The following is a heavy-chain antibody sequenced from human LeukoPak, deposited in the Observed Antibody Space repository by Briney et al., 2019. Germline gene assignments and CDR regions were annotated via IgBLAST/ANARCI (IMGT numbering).Heavy chain of an antibody. CDR3: ARDLGIFGDFDY. J-gene: IGHJ4*02. D-gene: IGHD3-3*01. CDR2: IRYDGSSE. CDR1: GFSFSNFG. Sequence: GGSLRLSCTTSGFSFSNFGMHWVRQAPDKGLEWLAFIRYDGSSEYSADSVKGRFTISRDNSRNTLFLQMDSLRSEDTAVYYCARDLGIFGDFDYWGQGTLVIVSS. V-gene: IGHV3-30*02.